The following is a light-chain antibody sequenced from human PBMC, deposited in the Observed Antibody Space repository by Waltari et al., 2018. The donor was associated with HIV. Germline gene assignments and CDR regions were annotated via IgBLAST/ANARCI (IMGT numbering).Light chain of an antibody. CDR3: QQYGGSALFT. CDR2: GTS. J-gene: IGKJ3*01. V-gene: IGKV3-20*01. Sequence: ELVLTQSTGTVSLSPGERDTLSCRASQSVSRNYVAWYQHKPGQATRLLIYGTSCRSCVSPDRFSGSGSRAGCTLTISRLEPEDFSVYYCQQYGGSALFTFGPGTKVVIK. CDR1: QSVSRNY.